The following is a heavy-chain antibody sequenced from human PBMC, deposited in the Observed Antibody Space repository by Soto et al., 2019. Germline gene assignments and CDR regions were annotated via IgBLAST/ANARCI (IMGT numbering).Heavy chain of an antibody. CDR1: AGTFSSYA. J-gene: IGHJ6*02. Sequence: GASVKVSCKASAGTFSSYAINWVRQAPGQGLEWVGGIIPSYGAANYAQKFQGRVTISADESTSTAYMVLSSLRSEDTAVYYCARLDGGPILRNYHYYGMDVWGQGTTVTVSS. V-gene: IGHV1-69*13. CDR2: IIPSYGAA. CDR3: ARLDGGPILRNYHYYGMDV. D-gene: IGHD4-17*01.